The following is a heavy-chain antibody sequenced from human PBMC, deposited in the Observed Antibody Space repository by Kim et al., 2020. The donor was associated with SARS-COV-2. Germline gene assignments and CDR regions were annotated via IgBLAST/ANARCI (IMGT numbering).Heavy chain of an antibody. CDR2: IWSDGSNS. V-gene: IGHV3-33*01. D-gene: IGHD3-10*01. CDR1: GFTLSYFG. Sequence: GGSLSLSCAASGFTLSYFGMHWVRQAPGKGLEWVAFIWSDGSNSFYADSVKGRFTISRDNSKNTLYLQMSGLRADDTAVYYCARTYRFTGPSVGSESWGQGTLVTVSS. CDR3: ARTYRFTGPSVGSES. J-gene: IGHJ5*02.